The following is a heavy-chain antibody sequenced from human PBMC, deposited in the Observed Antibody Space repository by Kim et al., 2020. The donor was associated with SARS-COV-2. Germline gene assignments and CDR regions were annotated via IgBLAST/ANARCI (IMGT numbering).Heavy chain of an antibody. J-gene: IGHJ4*02. Sequence: ARKFQGRVTITADESTSTAYMELSSLRSEDTAVYYCAREGEGFWSGYYRDWGQGTLVTVSS. D-gene: IGHD3-3*01. CDR3: AREGEGFWSGYYRD. V-gene: IGHV1-69*01.